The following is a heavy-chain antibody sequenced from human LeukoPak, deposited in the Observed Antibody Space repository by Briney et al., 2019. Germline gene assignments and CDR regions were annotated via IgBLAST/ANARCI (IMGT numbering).Heavy chain of an antibody. Sequence: PSETLSLTCTVSGGSVSSGSYYWSWIRQPPGKGLEWIGYIYYSGSTNYNPSLKSRVTISVDTSKNQFSLKLSSVTAADTAVYYCARGLSWASRVVAATLGDMDVWGKGTTVTVSS. CDR2: IYYSGST. CDR3: ARGLSWASRVVAATLGDMDV. CDR1: GGSVSSGSYY. J-gene: IGHJ6*04. V-gene: IGHV4-61*01. D-gene: IGHD2-15*01.